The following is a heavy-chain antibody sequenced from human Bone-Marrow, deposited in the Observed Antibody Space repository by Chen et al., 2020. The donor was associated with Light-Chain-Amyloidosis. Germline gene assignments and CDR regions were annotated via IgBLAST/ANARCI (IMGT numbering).Heavy chain of an antibody. CDR3: ARGPSEVEWGVVKSAFAFDF. D-gene: IGHD2-21*01. CDR1: GVSTITSREYY. Sequence: QLQESGPGLVEPSKTLSLTCTVSGVSTITSREYYWGWMRQTPGKGLEWIGSIFYGDITYYNPNLKSRVTLSVDPSNSRISLRLRSVTAGDTAMYYCARGPSEVEWGVVKSAFAFDFWGQGTMVTVSS. V-gene: IGHV4-39*07. CDR2: IFYGDIT. J-gene: IGHJ3*01.